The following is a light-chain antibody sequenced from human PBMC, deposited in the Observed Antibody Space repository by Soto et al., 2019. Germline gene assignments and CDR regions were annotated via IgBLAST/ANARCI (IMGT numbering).Light chain of an antibody. CDR2: STS. J-gene: IGLJ2*01. V-gene: IGLV7-43*01. CDR1: TGAVTSGYY. Sequence: QAVVTQEPSLTVSPGGTVTLTCASSTGAVTSGYYPNWFQQKPGQAPRALIYSTSNQHSWTPARFSGSLLGGKAALTLSGVQPEDEAEYYCLFYYGGAVVFGGGTKLTVL. CDR3: LFYYGGAVV.